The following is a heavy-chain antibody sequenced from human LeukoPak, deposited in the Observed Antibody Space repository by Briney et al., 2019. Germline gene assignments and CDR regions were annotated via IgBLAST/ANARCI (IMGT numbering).Heavy chain of an antibody. Sequence: TAESLRLSCAASVFTVSSNYMSWIRQAPGKGLEWISVIYSGGSTYYADSVKGRFTISRDNSKNTLYLQMNNLRAEDTAVYYCASGSGSYRTPYYYMDVWGKGTTVTVSS. CDR3: ASGSGSYRTPYYYMDV. CDR2: IYSGGST. CDR1: VFTVSSNY. J-gene: IGHJ6*03. V-gene: IGHV3-53*01. D-gene: IGHD3-10*01.